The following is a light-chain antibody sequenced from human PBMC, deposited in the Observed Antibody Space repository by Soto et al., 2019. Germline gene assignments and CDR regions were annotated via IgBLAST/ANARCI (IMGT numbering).Light chain of an antibody. V-gene: IGLV2-14*01. J-gene: IGLJ1*01. CDR3: SSFTSISTDV. CDR2: DVS. CDR1: SSDVGGYNY. Sequence: QSALTQPASVSGSPGQSITISCTGTSSDVGGYNYVSWYQQYPGKAPKLMIHDVSNRPSGVSNRFSGSKSGNTASLTISGLQAEDEADYHCSSFTSISTDVFGPGTKVTVL.